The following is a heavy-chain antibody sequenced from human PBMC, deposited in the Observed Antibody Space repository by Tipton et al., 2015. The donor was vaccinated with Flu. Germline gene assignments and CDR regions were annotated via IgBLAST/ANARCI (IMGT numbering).Heavy chain of an antibody. D-gene: IGHD3-22*01. CDR2: IIPILGLT. Sequence: QVQLVQSGAEVKKPGSSVKVSCKASGGTFNNYAVNWVRQAPGQGLEWMGRIIPILGLTNYAQRFQGRITITAGISTNIAYMELSSLRYEDTAMYYGARGFSDSNGFDSWGQGTLVPVSS. J-gene: IGHJ4*02. CDR3: ARGFSDSNGFDS. CDR1: GGTFNNYA. V-gene: IGHV1-69*04.